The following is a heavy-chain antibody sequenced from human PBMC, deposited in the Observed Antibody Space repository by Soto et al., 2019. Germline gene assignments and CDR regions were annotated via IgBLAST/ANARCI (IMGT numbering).Heavy chain of an antibody. CDR2: IYYRGNA. J-gene: IGHJ4*02. Sequence: HLQLQESGPGLVKPSETLSLMCSVSDDSINSDKFYWGWIRQPPGKGLEWIGSIYYRGNAYYNPSHQTRATLSLDKSKSQFTLKLNSVTAADSAVYFCARLEGLATIAYYFDFWGPGALVTVSS. CDR3: ARLEGLATIAYYFDF. V-gene: IGHV4-39*01. D-gene: IGHD3-9*01. CDR1: DDSINSDKFY.